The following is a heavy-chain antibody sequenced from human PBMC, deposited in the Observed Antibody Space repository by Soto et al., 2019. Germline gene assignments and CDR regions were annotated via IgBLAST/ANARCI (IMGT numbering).Heavy chain of an antibody. CDR3: TRDWAGEVFGFDP. CDR1: GFTFSSYA. V-gene: IGHV3-49*04. CDR2: IRSKAYGGTT. J-gene: IGHJ5*02. D-gene: IGHD3-10*01. Sequence: GGSLRLSCAASGFTFSSYAMSWVRQAPGKGLEWVGFIRSKAYGGTTEYAASVKGRFTISRDDSKSIAYLQMNSLKTEDTAVYYCTRDWAGEVFGFDPWGQGTLVTVSS.